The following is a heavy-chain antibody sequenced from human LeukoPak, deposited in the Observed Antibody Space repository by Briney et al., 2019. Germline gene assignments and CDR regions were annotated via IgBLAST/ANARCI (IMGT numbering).Heavy chain of an antibody. Sequence: ASVKVSCKASGYTFTSYGISWVRQAPGQRLEWMGWISAYNGNTNYAQKLQGRVTMTTDTSTSTAYMELRSLRSDDTAVYYCARDRSRRSPSYYYYYMDVWGKGTTVTVSS. CDR1: GYTFTSYG. J-gene: IGHJ6*03. CDR2: ISAYNGNT. D-gene: IGHD2-2*01. CDR3: ARDRSRRSPSYYYYYMDV. V-gene: IGHV1-18*01.